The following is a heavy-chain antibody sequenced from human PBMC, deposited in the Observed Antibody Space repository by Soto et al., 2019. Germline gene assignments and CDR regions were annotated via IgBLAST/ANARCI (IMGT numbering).Heavy chain of an antibody. Sequence: QAQLVQSGSDVKKPGASVKVSCKASGYSFTDFGVNWVRQAPGQGLEWLGWISAYNGNRVYAQSFQGRLTVTTDTTRDTSYLELTNLRADDTAIYYCARGHDTLTGWKFEFWGPGTLVTVSS. CDR3: ARGHDTLTGWKFEF. CDR1: GYSFTDFG. V-gene: IGHV1-18*01. D-gene: IGHD3-9*01. CDR2: ISAYNGNR. J-gene: IGHJ4*02.